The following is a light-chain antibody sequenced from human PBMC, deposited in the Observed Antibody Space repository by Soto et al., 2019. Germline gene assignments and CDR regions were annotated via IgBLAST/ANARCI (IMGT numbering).Light chain of an antibody. J-gene: IGLJ2*01. CDR1: SSDVGGYNY. CDR3: SSYTSSNTLVV. CDR2: EVS. V-gene: IGLV2-14*01. Sequence: QSVLTQPASVSGSPGQSTTISFTGTSSDVGGYNYVSWYQQHPGKAPKLMIYEVSNRPSGVSNRFSGSKSGNTASLTISGLQTEDEADYYCSSYTSSNTLVVFGGGTQLTV.